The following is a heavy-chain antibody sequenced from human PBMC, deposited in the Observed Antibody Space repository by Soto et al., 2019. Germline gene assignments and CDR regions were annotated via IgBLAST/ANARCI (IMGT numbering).Heavy chain of an antibody. Sequence: QVQLQESGPGLVKPSQTLSLTCTVSGGSISSGCYYCSWMRQHPGKGLEWIGYIYYSGCTYYNPSRKSRVTKSVDTSKNQLSPMLSSVTDADTAVYYCATRVEPGYNSLTSSRGAIDIWGQGTIVTVSS. CDR2: IYYSGCT. CDR3: ATRVEPGYNSLTSSRGAIDI. J-gene: IGHJ3*02. D-gene: IGHD6-13*01. CDR1: GGSISSGCYY. V-gene: IGHV4-31*03.